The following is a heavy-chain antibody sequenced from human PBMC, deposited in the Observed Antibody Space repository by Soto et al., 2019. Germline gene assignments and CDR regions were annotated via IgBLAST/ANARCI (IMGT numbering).Heavy chain of an antibody. D-gene: IGHD6-13*01. CDR3: ARVAYSCSWYVGGDWFDP. V-gene: IGHV4-59*01. CDR2: IYYSGST. J-gene: IGHJ5*02. CDR1: GGSISSYY. Sequence: QVQLQESGPGLVKPSETLSLTCTVSGGSISSYYWSWIRQPPGKGLEWIGYIYYSGSTNYNPSLKSRVTISVDTSKNQFSLKLSSVTAADTAVYYCARVAYSCSWYVGGDWFDPWGQGTLVTVS.